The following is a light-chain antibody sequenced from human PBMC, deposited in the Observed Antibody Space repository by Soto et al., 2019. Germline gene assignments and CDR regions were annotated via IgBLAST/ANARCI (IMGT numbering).Light chain of an antibody. J-gene: IGLJ2*01. CDR2: EVT. CDR1: SSDVGSHNF. V-gene: IGLV2-23*02. CDR3: WSYAGNTIFV. Sequence: QSALTQPASVSGSPGRSITISCTGTSSDVGSHNFVSWYQQRPGKAPKLMIFEVTKRPSGVSSRFSASKSGNTASLTISGLQAEDEAYYYCWSYAGNTIFVFGGGTKVTVL.